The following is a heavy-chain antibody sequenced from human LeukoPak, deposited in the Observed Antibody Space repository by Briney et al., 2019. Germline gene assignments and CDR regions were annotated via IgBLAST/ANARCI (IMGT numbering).Heavy chain of an antibody. Sequence: GGSLRLSCAASGFTFSSSSMNWVRQAPGKGLEWVSSITRRSTYIYYADSMKGRFTISRDSAKNSLYLQMNSLRADDTAVYYCARALSGENYFPWYFDLWGRGPLVIVPS. CDR3: ARALSGENYFPWYFDL. CDR1: GFTFSSSS. CDR2: ITRRSTYI. D-gene: IGHD3-10*02. J-gene: IGHJ2*01. V-gene: IGHV3-21*01.